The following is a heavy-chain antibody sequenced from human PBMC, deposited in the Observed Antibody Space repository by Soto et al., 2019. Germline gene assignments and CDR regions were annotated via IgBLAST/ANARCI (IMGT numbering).Heavy chain of an antibody. CDR2: VIPMFETV. CDR1: GGTFDNYA. CDR3: ARGLRTGNYGMDV. D-gene: IGHD2-15*01. J-gene: IGHJ6*02. Sequence: SVKVSCKASGGTFDNYAVSWVRQAHGQGLEWMGGVIPMFETVNYAQRFQGRLTIAADESTSTAYMELTSLTSADTAIYFCARGLRTGNYGMDVWGQGTTVTVSS. V-gene: IGHV1-69*13.